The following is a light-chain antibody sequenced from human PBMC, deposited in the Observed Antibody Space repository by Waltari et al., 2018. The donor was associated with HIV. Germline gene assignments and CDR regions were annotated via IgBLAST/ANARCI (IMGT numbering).Light chain of an antibody. J-gene: IGKJ2*01. V-gene: IGKV2-28*01. Sequence: DCVMTQSPLSLPVTPGEPASISCRSSQSLLHSNGLSYLDWYLQKPGQSPQLLIYLGSNRASGVPDRCSGSGSGTDFTLKISRVEAEDVGVYYCMQALHTPGTFGPGTKLEIK. CDR1: QSLLHSNGLSY. CDR2: LGS. CDR3: MQALHTPGT.